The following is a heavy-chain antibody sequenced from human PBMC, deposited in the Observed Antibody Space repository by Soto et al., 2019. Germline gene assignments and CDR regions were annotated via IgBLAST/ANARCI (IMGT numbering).Heavy chain of an antibody. CDR1: GFTVSSNY. Sequence: GGSLRLSCAASGFTVSSNYMSWVRQAPGKGLEWVSVIYSGGSTYYADSVKGRFTISRDNSKNTLYLQMNSLRAEDMAVYYCARGARPDYYYYGMDVWGQGTTVTVSS. V-gene: IGHV3-53*01. CDR3: ARGARPDYYYYGMDV. D-gene: IGHD6-6*01. CDR2: IYSGGST. J-gene: IGHJ6*02.